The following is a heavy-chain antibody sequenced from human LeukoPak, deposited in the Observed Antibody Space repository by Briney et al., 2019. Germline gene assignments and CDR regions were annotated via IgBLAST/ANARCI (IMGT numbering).Heavy chain of an antibody. CDR1: GGSISSGSYY. V-gene: IGHV4-61*02. CDR2: IYTIGGT. CDR3: ARGHMITFGGVSPGFDY. D-gene: IGHD3-16*01. J-gene: IGHJ4*02. Sequence: PSQTLSLTCTVSGGSISSGSYYWSWIRQPAGKGLEWIGRIYTIGGTNYNPSLKSRVTISVDTSKNQFSLKLSSVTAADTAVYYCARGHMITFGGVSPGFDYWGQGTLVTVSS.